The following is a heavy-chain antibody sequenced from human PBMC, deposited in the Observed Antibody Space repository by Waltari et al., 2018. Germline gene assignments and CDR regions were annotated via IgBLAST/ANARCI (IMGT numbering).Heavy chain of an antibody. V-gene: IGHV3-23*01. D-gene: IGHD3-22*01. CDR2: MNGSGGTI. CDR3: AKDMIAGDGHYVFDI. J-gene: IGHJ3*02. CDR1: GCTCRNYA. Sequence: EVQLLECGGGLVQPGGSLRLSCEGSGCTCRNYARGWVRQAPGKGLEWVSAMNGSGGTIDYADSVKGRFTISRDYSKNTLYLQMNSLKTEDTALYHCAKDMIAGDGHYVFDIWGQGTMVTVSS.